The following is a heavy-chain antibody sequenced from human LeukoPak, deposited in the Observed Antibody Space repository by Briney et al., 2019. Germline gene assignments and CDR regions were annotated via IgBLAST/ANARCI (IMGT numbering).Heavy chain of an antibody. CDR1: GFTFSSYA. J-gene: IGHJ4*02. V-gene: IGHV3-23*01. Sequence: PGGSLRLSCAASGFTFSSYAMSWVRQAPGKGLEWVSAISGSGGSTYYADSVKGRFTISRDNSKNTLYLQMNSLRAEDTAVYYCAREAPLANYYDSSGPDYWGQGTLVTVSS. D-gene: IGHD3-22*01. CDR3: AREAPLANYYDSSGPDY. CDR2: ISGSGGST.